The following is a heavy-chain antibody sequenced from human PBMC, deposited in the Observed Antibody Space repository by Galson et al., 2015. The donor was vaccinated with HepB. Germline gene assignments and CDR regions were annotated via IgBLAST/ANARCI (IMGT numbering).Heavy chain of an antibody. CDR1: GFNFAHYG. CDR2: VSNDGSRR. J-gene: IGHJ4*02. V-gene: IGHV3-30*18. CDR3: AKDGRWRSANGGLFHH. D-gene: IGHD5-24*01. Sequence: SLRLSCAASGFNFAHYGMHWVRQAPGKGLEWVAFVSNDGSRRYYSDSVKGRFTISRDNSQNTVTFQLNSLRLEDSGVYYCAKDGRWRSANGGLFHHGGQGPLVTVAS.